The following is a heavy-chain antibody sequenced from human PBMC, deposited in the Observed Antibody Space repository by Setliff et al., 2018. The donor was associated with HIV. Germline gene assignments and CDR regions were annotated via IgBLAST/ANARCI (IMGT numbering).Heavy chain of an antibody. CDR3: ARVRAGAYYFEY. V-gene: IGHV3-9*01. CDR1: GFTFADYA. CDR2: ISWNSGVM. Sequence: SLKISCAASGFTFADYAMHWVRQAPGKGLEWVSGISWNSGVMTYADSLKGRFTISRDNAKDPLYLQMNSLRPEDTALYYCARVRAGAYYFEYWGQGTLVTVSS. D-gene: IGHD2-21*01. J-gene: IGHJ4*02.